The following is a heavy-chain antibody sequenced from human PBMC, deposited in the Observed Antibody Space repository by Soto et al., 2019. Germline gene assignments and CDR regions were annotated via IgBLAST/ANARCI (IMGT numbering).Heavy chain of an antibody. CDR3: ARSRRYYYDSSGYRDNDY. D-gene: IGHD3-22*01. Sequence: QVQLVQSGAEVKKPGSSVKVSCKASGGTFSSYTISWVRQAPGQGLDWRGRIITILGIANYAQKFQGRVTITADKSTSTAYMELSSVRSEVTAVYYCARSRRYYYDSSGYRDNDYWGQGNLVTVSS. V-gene: IGHV1-69*02. J-gene: IGHJ4*02. CDR2: IITILGIA. CDR1: GGTFSSYT.